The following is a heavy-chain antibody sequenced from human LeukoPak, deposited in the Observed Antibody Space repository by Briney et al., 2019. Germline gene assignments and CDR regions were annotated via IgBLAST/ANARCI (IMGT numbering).Heavy chain of an antibody. CDR2: ISGSGGST. CDR1: GFTFSSYA. J-gene: IGHJ4*02. V-gene: IGHV3-23*01. CDR3: AKDNYYDSSGYYGESY. D-gene: IGHD3-22*01. Sequence: QPGGSLRLSCAASGFTFSSYAMSWVRQAPGKGLEWVSAISGSGGSTYYADSVKGRFTISRDNSKNTLYLQMNSLRAEDTAVYYCAKDNYYDSSGYYGESYWGQGTLVTVSS.